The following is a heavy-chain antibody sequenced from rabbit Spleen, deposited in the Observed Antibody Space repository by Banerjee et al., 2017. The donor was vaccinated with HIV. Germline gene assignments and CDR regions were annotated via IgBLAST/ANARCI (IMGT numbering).Heavy chain of an antibody. J-gene: IGHJ4*01. D-gene: IGHD4-2*01. CDR2: MYAGSSWDT. CDR1: GLDFSSSYW. V-gene: IGHV1S45*01. CDR3: ARDAAGREDFNL. Sequence: EQLEESGGGLVKPEGSLTLTCTASGLDFSSSYWMSWVRQAPGKGLEWIARMYAGSSWDTYYASWAKGRFTISKTSSTTVTLQMTSLTAADTATYFCARDAAGREDFNLWGPGTLVTVS.